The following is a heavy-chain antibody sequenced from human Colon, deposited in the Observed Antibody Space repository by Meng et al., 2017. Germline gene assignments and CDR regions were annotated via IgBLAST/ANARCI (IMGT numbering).Heavy chain of an antibody. CDR2: IYRSGST. Sequence: VKLQGSGPGLVEPSGTLSLTCVVSGGSLISSNWWTWVRQAPGKGLEWIGEIYRSGSTNYNPSLKSRVTISIDTSKNEFSLKLTSVTAADTALYYCARRVQYSSGYYYFDFWGQGTLVTVSS. J-gene: IGHJ4*02. V-gene: IGHV4-4*02. D-gene: IGHD3-22*01. CDR3: ARRVQYSSGYYYFDF. CDR1: GGSLISSNW.